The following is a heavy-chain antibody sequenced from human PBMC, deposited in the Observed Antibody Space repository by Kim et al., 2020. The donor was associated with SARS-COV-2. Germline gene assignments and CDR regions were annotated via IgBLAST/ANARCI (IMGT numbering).Heavy chain of an antibody. CDR2: IYPGDSDV. D-gene: IGHD1-1*01. CDR1: GFSFATYW. CDR3: VRMPGYNEGWEVFDY. J-gene: IGHJ4*02. Sequence: GESLKISCKGSGFSFATYWIGWVRQMPGKGLEWMGLIYPGDSDVKYSPSFQGQVTISADASIGTAYLQWSGLTASDTATYYCVRMPGYNEGWEVFDYWGQ. V-gene: IGHV5-51*01.